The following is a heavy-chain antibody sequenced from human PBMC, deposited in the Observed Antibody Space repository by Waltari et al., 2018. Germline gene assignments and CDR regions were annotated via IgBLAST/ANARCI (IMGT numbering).Heavy chain of an antibody. CDR1: GFTFSSYG. Sequence: QVQLVESGGGVVQPGRSLRLSFAASGFTFSSYGMHWVRQAPGKGLEWVAVIWYDGSNKYYADSVKGRFTISRDNSKNTLYLQMNSLRAEDTAVYYCAKIGYGDPDAFDIWGQGTMVTVSS. V-gene: IGHV3-33*06. CDR3: AKIGYGDPDAFDI. D-gene: IGHD4-17*01. CDR2: IWYDGSNK. J-gene: IGHJ3*02.